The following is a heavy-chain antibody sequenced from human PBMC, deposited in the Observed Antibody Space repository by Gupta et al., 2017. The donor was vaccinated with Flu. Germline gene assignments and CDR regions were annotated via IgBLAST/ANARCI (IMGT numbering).Heavy chain of an antibody. J-gene: IGHJ4*02. CDR1: GRSFSSHG. Sequence: QVQLVESGGGVVQPGRSLRLSCAASGRSFSSHGIHWVRQAPGKGLEWVAVISYDGSNKYYAASVKGRFTISRDNSKDTLYLQMSDLRGEDTAVYYCVIEKWHEDYWGQGTLVTVSS. D-gene: IGHD5-12*01. CDR2: ISYDGSNK. V-gene: IGHV3-30*03. CDR3: VIEKWHEDY.